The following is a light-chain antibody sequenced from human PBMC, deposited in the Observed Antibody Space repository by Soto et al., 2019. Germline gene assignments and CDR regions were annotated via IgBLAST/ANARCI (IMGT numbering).Light chain of an antibody. CDR2: GAS. CDR3: QQYDTSPWT. Sequence: EIMLTQSPGTLSLSPGERVTLSCRASQSVSNRYLAWYQQKPGQAPRLLIHGASSRAGGVPDRVSGSGSGTVFTLTISRLEPEDFALYYCQQYDTSPWTFGQGTTVELQ. V-gene: IGKV3-20*01. CDR1: QSVSNRY. J-gene: IGKJ1*01.